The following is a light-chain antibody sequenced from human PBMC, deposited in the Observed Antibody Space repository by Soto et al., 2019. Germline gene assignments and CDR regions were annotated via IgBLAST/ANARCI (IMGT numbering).Light chain of an antibody. CDR1: SGHNNYI. Sequence: QAVVTQSSSASASLGSSVKLTCTLSSGHNNYIIAWHQQQPGKAPRYLMKLESSGSYNKGSGVPDRFSGSSSGADRYLTISNLQSEDEADYYCETWDINTRVFGGGTQLTVL. CDR2: LESSGSY. V-gene: IGLV4-60*03. J-gene: IGLJ2*01. CDR3: ETWDINTRV.